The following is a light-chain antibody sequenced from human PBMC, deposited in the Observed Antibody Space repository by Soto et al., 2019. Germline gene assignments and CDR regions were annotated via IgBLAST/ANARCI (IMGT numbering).Light chain of an antibody. Sequence: DIVMTQSPDSLAVSLGERATINCKSSQSVLYSSNNKNYLAWYQQKPGQPPKLLIYWASTRESGVPDRFSRSGSATDFTLTISSLQAEDVAVYYCQQYYSIPPTFGQGTKVEIK. V-gene: IGKV4-1*01. CDR3: QQYYSIPPT. CDR2: WAS. CDR1: QSVLYSSNNKNY. J-gene: IGKJ1*01.